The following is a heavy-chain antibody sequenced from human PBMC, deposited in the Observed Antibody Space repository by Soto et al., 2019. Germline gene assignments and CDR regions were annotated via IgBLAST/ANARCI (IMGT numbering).Heavy chain of an antibody. V-gene: IGHV3-21*01. J-gene: IGHJ4*02. CDR3: AKVANWNEGVY. CDR1: GFTFSSYS. Sequence: EVQLVESGGGLVKPGGSLRLSCAASGFTFSSYSMNWVRQAPGKGLEWVSSISSSSSYIYYGDSVKGRFTISRDKAKNSLYLQMNRLRAGDTAVYYCAKVANWNEGVYWGQGTLVTVSS. D-gene: IGHD1-1*01. CDR2: ISSSSSYI.